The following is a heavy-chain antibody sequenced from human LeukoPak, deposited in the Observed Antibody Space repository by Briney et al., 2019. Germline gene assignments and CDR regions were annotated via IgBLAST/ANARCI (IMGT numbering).Heavy chain of an antibody. V-gene: IGHV1-2*02. D-gene: IGHD5-24*01. CDR2: INPNSGGT. Sequence: ASVKVSCKASGYTFTGYYMHWVRQAPGQGLEWMGWINPNSGGTNHAQKFQGRVTMTRDTSISTAYMELSRLRSDDTAVYYCASQEMATIAYYFDYWGQGTLVTVSS. J-gene: IGHJ4*02. CDR3: ASQEMATIAYYFDY. CDR1: GYTFTGYY.